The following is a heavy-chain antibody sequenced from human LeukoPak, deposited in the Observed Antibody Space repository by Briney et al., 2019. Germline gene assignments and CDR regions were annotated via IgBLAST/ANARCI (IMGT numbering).Heavy chain of an antibody. CDR1: GFTISNYR. CDR2: ISSSSSSI. J-gene: IGHJ3*02. Sequence: GGSLGLSCVASGFTISNYRMNWVRQAPGKGLEWVSNISSSSSSIFYADPVKGRFTISRDNVKNSLDLQMNSLRAEDTGVYYCARETDSAFDMWGQGTMVTVSS. CDR3: ARETDSAFDM. V-gene: IGHV3-48*01.